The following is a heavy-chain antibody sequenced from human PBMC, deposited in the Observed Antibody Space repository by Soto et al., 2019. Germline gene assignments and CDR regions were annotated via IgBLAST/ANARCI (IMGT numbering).Heavy chain of an antibody. D-gene: IGHD4-4*01. V-gene: IGHV4-34*01. CDR3: ARIDPLQQHDY. CDR1: GGYFSGYY. Sequence: SETLSLTCAVYGGYFSGYYWSWIRQPPGKGLEWIGEINHSGSTNYNPSLKSRVTISVDTSKNQFSLKLSSVTAADTAVYYCARIDPLQQHDYWGQGTLVTVSS. CDR2: INHSGST. J-gene: IGHJ4*02.